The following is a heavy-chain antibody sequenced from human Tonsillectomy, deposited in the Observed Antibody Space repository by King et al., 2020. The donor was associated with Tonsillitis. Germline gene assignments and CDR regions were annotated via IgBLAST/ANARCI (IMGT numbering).Heavy chain of an antibody. D-gene: IGHD5-18*01. CDR1: GFTFSSYA. Sequence: VQLVESGGGLVQPGGSLRLSCAASGFTFSSYALSWVRQAPGKGLEWVSAISGSGGSTYYADSVKGRFTISRDASKKTLFLQMNGLRAEDTAVYYCAKALWIRATAISFDYWGQGTLVTVSS. CDR3: AKALWIRATAISFDY. J-gene: IGHJ4*02. V-gene: IGHV3-23*04. CDR2: ISGSGGST.